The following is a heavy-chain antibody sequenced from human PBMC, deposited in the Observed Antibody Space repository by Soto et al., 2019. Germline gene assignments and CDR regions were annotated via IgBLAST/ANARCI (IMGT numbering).Heavy chain of an antibody. CDR3: ARHLITPMMEVAFYYGMDV. CDR1: GFTFSSYW. V-gene: IGHV3-7*01. J-gene: IGHJ6*02. D-gene: IGHD3-22*01. CDR2: INQDGSEK. Sequence: PGGSLRLSCAASGFTFSSYWMTWVRQAPGKGLEWVANINQDGSEKYYMDSMKGRFTISRDNSKNTLYLQINSLRVEDTAVYYCARHLITPMMEVAFYYGMDVWGQGTTVTVSS.